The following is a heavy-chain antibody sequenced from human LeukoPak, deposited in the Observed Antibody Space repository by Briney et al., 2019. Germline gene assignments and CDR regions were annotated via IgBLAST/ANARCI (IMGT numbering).Heavy chain of an antibody. J-gene: IGHJ5*02. CDR3: ARHVWFDP. CDR1: GGSISSFY. CDR2: IFYSGST. Sequence: SETLSLTCTVSGGSISSFYWSWIRQPPGKGLEWIGYIFYSGSTNYNPSLRSRVTISIDTSKNQFSLKLKSVTAADTAVYYCARHVWFDPWGQGTQVTVSS. V-gene: IGHV4-59*08.